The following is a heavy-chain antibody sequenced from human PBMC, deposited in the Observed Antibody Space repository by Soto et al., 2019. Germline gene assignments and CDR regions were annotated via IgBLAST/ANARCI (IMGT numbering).Heavy chain of an antibody. CDR2: ISSSTI. CDR1: GFTFSSYS. D-gene: IGHD3-10*01. CDR3: ASEGGSYNWFDP. J-gene: IGHJ5*02. V-gene: IGHV3-48*02. Sequence: PGGSLRLSCAASGFTFSSYSMNWVRQAPGKGLEWVSYISSSTIYYADSVKGRFTISRDNAKNSLYLQMNSLRDEDTAVYYCASEGGSYNWFDPWGQGTLVTVSS.